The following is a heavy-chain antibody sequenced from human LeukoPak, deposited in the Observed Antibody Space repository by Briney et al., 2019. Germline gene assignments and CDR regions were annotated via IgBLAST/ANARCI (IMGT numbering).Heavy chain of an antibody. J-gene: IGHJ6*02. CDR3: ARERCGDICFYGLDV. Sequence: GGSLRLSCAASGFTFNTYAMSWVRQAPGKGLEWVSGVSGSGGNTYFADSVKGRFTSSRDKSKNTLYLEMNSLRAEDTAVYFCARERCGDICFYGLDVWGQGTTVSVSS. CDR2: VSGSGGNT. D-gene: IGHD2-21*01. V-gene: IGHV3-23*01. CDR1: GFTFNTYA.